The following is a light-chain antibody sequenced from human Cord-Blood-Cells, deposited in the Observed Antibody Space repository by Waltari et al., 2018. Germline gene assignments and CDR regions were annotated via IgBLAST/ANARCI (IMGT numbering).Light chain of an antibody. CDR2: AAS. CDR3: QQSYSTPYS. Sequence: DIQMTQSPSSLSASVGDRVTITCPAIQSISSYLNWYQQKPGIALKLMIYAASSLQSGVPSRFRISGSGTDFTLTISSVQPEDFATYYCQQSYSTPYSFGQGTKLEIK. CDR1: QSISSY. J-gene: IGKJ2*03. V-gene: IGKV1-39*01.